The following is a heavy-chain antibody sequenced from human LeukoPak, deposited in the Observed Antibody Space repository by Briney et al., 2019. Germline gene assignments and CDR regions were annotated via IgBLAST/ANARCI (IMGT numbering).Heavy chain of an antibody. CDR1: GYTFTNSY. J-gene: IGHJ3*02. D-gene: IGHD5-24*01. CDR3: ARIRDGYNDAYDI. CDR2: INPNGGNT. V-gene: IGHV1-46*01. Sequence: ASVKVSCKASGYTFTNSYIHWVRQAPGQVLEWMGLINPNGGNTNYAQNFQGRVTLTRDTSTSTVYMELSSLRSEDTAIYYCARIRDGYNDAYDIWGQGTVVTVPS.